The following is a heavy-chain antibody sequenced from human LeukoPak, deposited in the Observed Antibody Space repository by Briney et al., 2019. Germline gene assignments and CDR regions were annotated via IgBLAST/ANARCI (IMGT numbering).Heavy chain of an antibody. J-gene: IGHJ4*02. D-gene: IGHD3-10*01. V-gene: IGHV1-18*01. CDR3: ARIPRLWFGELLHFDY. Sequence: GASVKVSCKASGYTFTSYGISWVRQAPGQGLEWMGWISAYNGNTNYAQKLQGRVTMTTDTSTSTAYMELRSLRSDDTAVYYCARIPRLWFGELLHFDYWGQGTLVTVSS. CDR2: ISAYNGNT. CDR1: GYTFTSYG.